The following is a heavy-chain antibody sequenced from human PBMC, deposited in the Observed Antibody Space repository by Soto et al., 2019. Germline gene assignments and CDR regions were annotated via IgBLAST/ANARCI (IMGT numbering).Heavy chain of an antibody. CDR3: ARHVPYCSDTSHCAYGMDV. J-gene: IGHJ6*02. CDR1: GGSISSYY. V-gene: IGHV4-59*08. D-gene: IGHD2-2*01. Sequence: QVQLQESGPGLVKPSETLSLTCTVSGGSISSYYWSWIRQPPGKGLEWIGYIYYSGSTNYNPSLKSRVTISVDTSTNQFSLKLSSVTAADTAVYYCARHVPYCSDTSHCAYGMDVWGQGTTVTVSS. CDR2: IYYSGST.